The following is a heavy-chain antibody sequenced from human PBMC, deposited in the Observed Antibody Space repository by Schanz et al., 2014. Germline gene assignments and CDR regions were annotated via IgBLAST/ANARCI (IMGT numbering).Heavy chain of an antibody. CDR2: ISGSGAST. D-gene: IGHD3-10*01. CDR3: VRDELLWFGEVLSLDY. CDR1: GFSFSSYA. J-gene: IGHJ4*02. Sequence: EVQLLESGGGLVQPGGFLRLSCATSGFSFSSYAINWVRQAPGKGLEWVSGISGSGASTYYADSVKGRFTISRDNSNKTVDLQMNSLRAEYTALYYCVRDELLWFGEVLSLDYWGQGALVTVSS. V-gene: IGHV3-23*01.